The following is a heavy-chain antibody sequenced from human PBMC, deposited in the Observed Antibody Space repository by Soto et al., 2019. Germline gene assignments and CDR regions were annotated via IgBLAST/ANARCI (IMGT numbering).Heavy chain of an antibody. Sequence: EVQLLESGGGLVQPGGSLRLSCAASGFTFSSYAMSWVRQAPGKGLEWVSAISGSGRSTYYADSVKGRFTISRDNSKNTLYLQMNSLRAEDTAVYYCAKAPAYCGGDCYPYYFDYWGQGPLVTVSS. CDR1: GFTFSSYA. CDR3: AKAPAYCGGDCYPYYFDY. CDR2: ISGSGRST. D-gene: IGHD2-21*02. V-gene: IGHV3-23*01. J-gene: IGHJ4*02.